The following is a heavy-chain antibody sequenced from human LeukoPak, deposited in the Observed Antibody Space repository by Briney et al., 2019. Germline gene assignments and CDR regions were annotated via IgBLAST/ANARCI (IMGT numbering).Heavy chain of an antibody. D-gene: IGHD5-18*01. CDR2: INSDGSST. V-gene: IGHV3-74*01. Sequence: GGSLRLSCAASGFTFSSYWIHWVRQAPGKGVVWVSRINSDGSSTSYADSVKGRFTISRDKAKNTLYLQMNGLRAEDTAVYYCARGSVATAYFDYWGQGALVTMSS. CDR3: ARGSVATAYFDY. CDR1: GFTFSSYW. J-gene: IGHJ4*02.